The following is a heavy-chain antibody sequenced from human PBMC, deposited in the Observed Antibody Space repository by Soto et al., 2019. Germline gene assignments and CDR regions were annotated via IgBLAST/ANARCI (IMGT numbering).Heavy chain of an antibody. V-gene: IGHV4-30-4*01. CDR2: IYYSRSD. D-gene: IGHD3-22*01. CDR1: GDSINSADYY. J-gene: IGHJ4*02. Sequence: PSETLSFTCTVSGDSINSADYYWIWLRHPPGKGLEWIGYIYYSRSDYYNPSLGRRATITIDTSRNQFSLNLMSVTAADTAVYYCARVVQFYDSSGYSFYYFDYWGQGALVTVS. CDR3: ARVVQFYDSSGYSFYYFDY.